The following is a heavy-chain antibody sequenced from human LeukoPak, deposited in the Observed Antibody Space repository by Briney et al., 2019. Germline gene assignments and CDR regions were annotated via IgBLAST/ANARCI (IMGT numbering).Heavy chain of an antibody. Sequence: GGSLKLSCAASGFSFSTRGMHWVRQAPGKGLEWVAAISYDGSNKYYADSVKDRFTISRDNSKNTLDLQMNSLRAEDTADYYCARLYSSGWYADHWGQGTLVTVSS. CDR1: GFSFSTRG. CDR3: ARLYSSGWYADH. V-gene: IGHV3-33*01. CDR2: ISYDGSNK. D-gene: IGHD6-19*01. J-gene: IGHJ4*02.